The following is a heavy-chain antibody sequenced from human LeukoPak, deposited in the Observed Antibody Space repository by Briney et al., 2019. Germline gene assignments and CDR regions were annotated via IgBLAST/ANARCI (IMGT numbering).Heavy chain of an antibody. CDR1: GFTFSSYA. Sequence: GGSLRLSCAASGFTFSSYAMHWVRQAPGKGPEWVAVISYDGSNKYYADSVKGRFTISRDNSKNTLYLQMNSLRAEDTAVYYCASRVQLWSPFDYWGQGTLVTVSS. J-gene: IGHJ4*02. CDR2: ISYDGSNK. CDR3: ASRVQLWSPFDY. V-gene: IGHV3-30-3*01. D-gene: IGHD5-18*01.